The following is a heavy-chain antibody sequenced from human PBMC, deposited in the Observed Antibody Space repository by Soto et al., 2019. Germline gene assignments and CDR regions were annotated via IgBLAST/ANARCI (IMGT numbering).Heavy chain of an antibody. J-gene: IGHJ4*02. CDR2: IYPHDSDI. Sequence: PGESLKISCKVSGYSISSNAIAWVRQMPGKGLEWMGLIYPHDSDIRYSPSFEGRVTISADTSANTAYLHFRALEASDTAVYYCARSQALDFWGQGTLVTVSS. V-gene: IGHV5-51*01. CDR3: ARSQALDF. CDR1: GYSISSNA.